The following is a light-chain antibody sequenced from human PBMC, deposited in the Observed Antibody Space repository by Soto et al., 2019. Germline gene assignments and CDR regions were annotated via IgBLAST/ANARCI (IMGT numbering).Light chain of an antibody. CDR2: GAS. CDR1: QSITSN. V-gene: IGKV3-15*01. CDR3: QEYNNWLT. Sequence: EIVMTQSPATLSVSPGGRATLSCRASQSITSNLAWYQQKPGQAPRLLIYGASTRATGIPARFSGSGSGTEFTLTYSTLQSEDFAVYYCQEYNNWLTFGGETKVDIK. J-gene: IGKJ4*01.